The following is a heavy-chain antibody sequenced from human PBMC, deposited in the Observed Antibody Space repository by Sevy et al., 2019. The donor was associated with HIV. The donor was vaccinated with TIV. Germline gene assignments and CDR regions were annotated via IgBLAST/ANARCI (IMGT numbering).Heavy chain of an antibody. CDR3: ATDYLSHYYDSSGYGRNTDY. CDR1: GFTFSSYA. V-gene: IGHV3-23*01. D-gene: IGHD3-22*01. Sequence: GGSLRLSCAASGFTFSSYAMSWVRQAPGKGLEWVSAISGSGGSTYYADSVKGRFTISRDNSKNTRYLQMNSLRAEDXXVYYCATDYLSHYYDSSGYGRNTDYWGQGTLVTVSS. J-gene: IGHJ4*02. CDR2: ISGSGGST.